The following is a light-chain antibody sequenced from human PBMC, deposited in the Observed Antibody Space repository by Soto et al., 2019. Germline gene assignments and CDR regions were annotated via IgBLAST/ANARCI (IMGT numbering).Light chain of an antibody. CDR3: CSYAGSYTWV. CDR1: SNDVGGYNY. V-gene: IGLV2-11*01. J-gene: IGLJ3*02. Sequence: QSVLTQPRSVSGSPGQSVTISCTGTSNDVGGYNYVSWYQQHPGKAPKLMIYGVSKRPSGVPDRFSGSKSGNTASLTISGLQAEDEADYYCCSYAGSYTWVFGGGTKVTVL. CDR2: GVS.